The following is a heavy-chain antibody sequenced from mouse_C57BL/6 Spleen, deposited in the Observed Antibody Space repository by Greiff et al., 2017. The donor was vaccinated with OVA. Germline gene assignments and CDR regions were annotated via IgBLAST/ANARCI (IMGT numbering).Heavy chain of an antibody. J-gene: IGHJ1*03. V-gene: IGHV5-17*01. CDR2: ISSGSSTI. CDR3: ARGLTGTWGYFDV. CDR1: GFTFSDYG. D-gene: IGHD4-1*01. Sequence: EVQGVESGGGLVKPGGSLKLSCAASGFTFSDYGMHWVRQAPEKGLEWVAYISSGSSTIYYADTVKGRFTISRDNAKNTLFLQMTSLRSEDTAMYYCARGLTGTWGYFDVWGTGTTVTVSS.